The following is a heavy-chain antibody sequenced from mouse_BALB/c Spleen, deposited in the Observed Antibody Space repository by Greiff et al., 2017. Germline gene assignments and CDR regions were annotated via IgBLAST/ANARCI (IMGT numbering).Heavy chain of an antibody. CDR1: GFTFSDYY. Sequence: EVQLVESGGGLVKPGGSLKLSCAASGFTFSDYYMYWVRQTPEKRLEWVATISDGGSYTYYPDSVKGRFTISRDNAKNNLYLQMSSLKSEDTAMYCCARDAFDYWGQGTTLTVSS. CDR2: ISDGGSYT. V-gene: IGHV5-4*02. J-gene: IGHJ2*01. CDR3: ARDAFDY.